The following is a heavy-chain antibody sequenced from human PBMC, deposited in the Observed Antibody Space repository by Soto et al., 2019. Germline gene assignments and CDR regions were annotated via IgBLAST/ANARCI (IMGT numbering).Heavy chain of an antibody. CDR1: GFTFSSYS. Sequence: GGSLRLSCAASGFTFSSYSMNWVRQAPGKGLEWVSYISSSSSTIYYADSVKGRFTISRDNAKNSLYLQMNSLRDEDTAVYYCAREVKRITMVRGVRGYFDYWGQGTLVTVSS. CDR2: ISSSSSTI. V-gene: IGHV3-48*02. J-gene: IGHJ4*02. D-gene: IGHD3-10*01. CDR3: AREVKRITMVRGVRGYFDY.